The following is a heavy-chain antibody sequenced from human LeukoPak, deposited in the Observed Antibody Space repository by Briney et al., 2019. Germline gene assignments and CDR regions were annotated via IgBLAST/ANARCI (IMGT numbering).Heavy chain of an antibody. J-gene: IGHJ6*02. Sequence: SETLSLTCTVSGGXISSSSYYWGWIRQPPGKGLEWIGSIYYSGSTYYNLSLKSRVTISVDTSKNQFSLKLSSVTAADTAVYYCANEYCSGGSCYQRAYNYYYYGMDVWGQGTTVTVSS. V-gene: IGHV4-39*01. CDR3: ANEYCSGGSCYQRAYNYYYYGMDV. CDR1: GGXISSSSYY. CDR2: IYYSGST. D-gene: IGHD2-15*01.